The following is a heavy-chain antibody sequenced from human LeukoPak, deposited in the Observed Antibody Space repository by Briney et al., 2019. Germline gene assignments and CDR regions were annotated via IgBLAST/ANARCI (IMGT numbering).Heavy chain of an antibody. CDR2: IIPIFGTA. CDR1: GGTFSSYA. J-gene: IGHJ4*02. V-gene: IGHV1-69*13. D-gene: IGHD6-19*01. Sequence: SVKVSCKASGGTFSSYAISWVRQAPGQGLEWMGGIIPIFGTANYAQKFQGRVTITADESTSTAYMELSSLRSGDTAVYYCASHLGYSSGWYDYWGQGTLVTVSS. CDR3: ASHLGYSSGWYDY.